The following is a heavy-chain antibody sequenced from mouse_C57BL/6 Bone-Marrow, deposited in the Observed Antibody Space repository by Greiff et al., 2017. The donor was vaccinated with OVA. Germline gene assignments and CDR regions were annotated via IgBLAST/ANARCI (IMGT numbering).Heavy chain of an antibody. CDR1: GYTFTDYY. V-gene: IGHV1-19*01. CDR2: INPYNGGT. Sequence: EVKLQESGPVLVKPGASVKMSCKASGYTFTDYYMNWVKQSHGKSLEWIGVINPYNGGTSYNQKFKGKATLTVDKSSSTAYMELNSLTSEDSAVYYCGGDSPRFAYWGQGTLVTVSA. J-gene: IGHJ3*01. CDR3: GGDSPRFAY.